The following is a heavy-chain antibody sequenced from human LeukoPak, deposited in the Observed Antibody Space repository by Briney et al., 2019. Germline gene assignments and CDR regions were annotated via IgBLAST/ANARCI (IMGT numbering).Heavy chain of an antibody. CDR2: ISWNSGSI. D-gene: IGHD6-19*01. CDR1: GFTFDDYA. CDR3: AKGSVAGTTNYYFDY. V-gene: IGHV3-9*01. J-gene: IGHJ4*02. Sequence: GGSLRLSCAASGFTFDDYAMHWVRHAPGKGLEWVSGISWNSGSIGYADSVKGRFTISRDNAKNSLYLQMNSLRAEDTALYYCAKGSVAGTTNYYFDYWGQGTLVTVSS.